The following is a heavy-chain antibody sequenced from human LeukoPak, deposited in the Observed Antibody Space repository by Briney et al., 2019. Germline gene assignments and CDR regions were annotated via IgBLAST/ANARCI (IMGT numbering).Heavy chain of an antibody. Sequence: PSETLSLTCAVYGGSFSGYYWSWIRQPPGKGLEWIGEINHSGSTNYNPSLKSRVTISVDTSKNQFSLKLSSVTAADTAVYYCARARNRYCSGGSCPRYFDYWGQGTLVTVSS. CDR3: ARARNRYCSGGSCPRYFDY. CDR2: INHSGST. CDR1: GGSFSGYY. V-gene: IGHV4-34*01. D-gene: IGHD2-15*01. J-gene: IGHJ4*02.